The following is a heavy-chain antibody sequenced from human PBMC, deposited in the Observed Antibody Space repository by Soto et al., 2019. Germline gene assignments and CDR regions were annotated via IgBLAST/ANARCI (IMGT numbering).Heavy chain of an antibody. Sequence: VSGPTLVNPTQTLTLTCTFSGFSLSTSGMCVSWIRQPPGKALEWLALIDWDDDKYYSTSLKTRLTISKDTSKNQVVLTMTNMDPVDTATYYCARIRRGYSSSWYRARDYYYYGTDVWGQGTTVTVSS. CDR2: IDWDDDK. D-gene: IGHD6-13*01. CDR1: GFSLSTSGMC. V-gene: IGHV2-70*01. CDR3: ARIRRGYSSSWYRARDYYYYGTDV. J-gene: IGHJ6*02.